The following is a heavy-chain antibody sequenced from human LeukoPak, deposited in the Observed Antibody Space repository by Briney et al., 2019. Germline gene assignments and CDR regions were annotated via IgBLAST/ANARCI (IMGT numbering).Heavy chain of an antibody. CDR3: ARGRGYCSGGSCAHGNWFDP. CDR1: GYTFTSHF. Sequence: ASVKVSCKASGYTFTSHFMHWVRQAPGQGLEWMGIINPRGGSTSYTQKFQGRVTITRNTSISTAYMELSSLRSEDTAVYYCARGRGYCSGGSCAHGNWFDPWGQGTLVTVSS. CDR2: INPRGGST. V-gene: IGHV1-46*01. J-gene: IGHJ5*02. D-gene: IGHD2-15*01.